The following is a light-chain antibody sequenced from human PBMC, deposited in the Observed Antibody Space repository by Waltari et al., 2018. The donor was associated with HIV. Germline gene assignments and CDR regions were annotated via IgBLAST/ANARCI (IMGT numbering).Light chain of an antibody. CDR1: SASIPTRYY. CDR2: STN. V-gene: IGLV8-61*01. J-gene: IGLJ3*02. Sequence: QTVVTQEPSSSVSPVGPVTPTLVLSSASIPTRYYPTWYQQTPGQAPRTLIYSTNTRSSGVPDRFSGSILGNKAALTITGAQADDESDYYCVLYMGSGINWVFGGGTKLTVL. CDR3: VLYMGSGINWV.